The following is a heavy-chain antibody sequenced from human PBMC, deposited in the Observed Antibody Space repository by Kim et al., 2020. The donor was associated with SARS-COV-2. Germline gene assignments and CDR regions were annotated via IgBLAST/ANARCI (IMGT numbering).Heavy chain of an antibody. CDR3: ARGLWFGELRPADVLGYYYGMDV. CDR2: INHSGST. J-gene: IGHJ6*02. Sequence: SETLSLTCAVYGGSFSGYYWSWIRQPPGKGLEWIGEINHSGSTNYNPSLKSRVTISVDTSKNQFSLKLSSVTAADTAVYYCARGLWFGELRPADVLGYYYGMDVWGQGTTVTVSS. CDR1: GGSFSGYY. V-gene: IGHV4-34*01. D-gene: IGHD3-10*01.